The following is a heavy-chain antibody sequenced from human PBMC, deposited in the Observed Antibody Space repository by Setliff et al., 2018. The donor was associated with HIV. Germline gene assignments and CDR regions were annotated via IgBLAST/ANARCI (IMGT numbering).Heavy chain of an antibody. CDR2: ISDDGSNK. D-gene: IGHD4-4*01. V-gene: IGHV3-30*04. Sequence: HPGGSLRLSCAASGFIFNGYPLHWVRQTPGKGLEWVAVISDDGSNKYYADSVRGRFTISRDNSKNTLYLQMNSLISSDTAVYYCHMGGYDFSNFRFDSWGQGTRVTVSS. CDR1: GFIFNGYP. J-gene: IGHJ4*02. CDR3: HMGGYDFSNFRFDS.